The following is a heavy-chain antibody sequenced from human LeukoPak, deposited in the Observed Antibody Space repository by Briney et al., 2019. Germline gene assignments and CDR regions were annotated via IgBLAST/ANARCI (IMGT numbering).Heavy chain of an antibody. CDR3: AKNAPGTASPGSIYYMDV. CDR2: ISGSADST. CDR1: GFTFSNFV. J-gene: IGHJ6*03. V-gene: IGHV3-23*01. D-gene: IGHD6-13*01. Sequence: GGSLRLSCAASGFTFSNFVMSWVRQAPGKGLEWVSIISGSADSTYYADSVKGRFTISRDNSKNTLYVQMNSLRAEDTAVYYCAKNAPGTASPGSIYYMDVWGKGTTVTVSS.